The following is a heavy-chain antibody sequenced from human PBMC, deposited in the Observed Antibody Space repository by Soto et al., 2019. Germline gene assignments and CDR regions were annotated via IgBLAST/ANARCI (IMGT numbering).Heavy chain of an antibody. J-gene: IGHJ5*01. V-gene: IGHV3-23*01. CDR1: GFTFTSFE. CDR3: VKGGWLDF. D-gene: IGHD3-16*01. CDR2: ISDDSSRT. Sequence: GGSLRLPGAALGFTFTSFELSWVRQAPGRGLEWVSFISDDSSRTYYADAVKGRFTISRDNSKHTLYLQMNSLTAEDTAVYACVKGGWLDFWGQGTLVTVSS.